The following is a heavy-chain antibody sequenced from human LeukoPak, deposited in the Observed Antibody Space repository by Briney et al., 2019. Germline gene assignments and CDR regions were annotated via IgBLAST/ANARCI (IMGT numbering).Heavy chain of an antibody. J-gene: IGHJ3*02. CDR2: INPNTGGT. CDR1: RYTFTGYY. D-gene: IGHD5-24*01. V-gene: IGHV1-2*06. CDR3: ARVGDGLNDAFDI. Sequence: ASVKVSCKASRYTFTGYYMNWVRQAPGQGLEWLGRINPNTGGTNFAQSFQGRVTMTRDTSITTAYMELSRLRSDDTAVYYCARVGDGLNDAFDIWGQGTMVTVSS.